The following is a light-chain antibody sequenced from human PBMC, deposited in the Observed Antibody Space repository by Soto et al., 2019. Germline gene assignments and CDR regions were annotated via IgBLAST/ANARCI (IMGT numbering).Light chain of an antibody. Sequence: DIQMTQSPSTLSASGGDRVTIACRASQSISTWLAWDQQKPGKAPKLLIYKASNLEGGVPSRFSGSGSGTDVTITINSLQPDDFATYYCQQYNTFPLSFVGGTTVQT. CDR1: QSISTW. V-gene: IGKV1-5*03. CDR3: QQYNTFPLS. CDR2: KAS. J-gene: IGKJ4*01.